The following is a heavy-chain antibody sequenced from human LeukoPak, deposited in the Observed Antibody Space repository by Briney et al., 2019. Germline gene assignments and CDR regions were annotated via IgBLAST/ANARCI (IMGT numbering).Heavy chain of an antibody. CDR2: IYSTVST. CDR3: ARALTHDFWSGYADYYYYMDV. J-gene: IGHJ6*03. Sequence: SETLSLTCTVSGGSISSYHWSWIRQPAGKGLEWIGRIYSTVSTNYNPSLKSRITMSIDTSKNQFSLTLSSVTAADTAVYYCARALTHDFWSGYADYYYYMDVWGKGTTVTVSS. V-gene: IGHV4-4*07. D-gene: IGHD3-3*01. CDR1: GGSISSYH.